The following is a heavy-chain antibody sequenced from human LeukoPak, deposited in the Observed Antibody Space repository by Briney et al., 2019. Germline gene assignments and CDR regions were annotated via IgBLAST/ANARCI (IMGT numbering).Heavy chain of an antibody. CDR2: ISPSGGST. CDR3: AREDDYVWGSSTN. D-gene: IGHD3-16*01. CDR1: GYTFTSNY. Sequence: EASVKVSCKAFGYTFTSNYMHWVRQAPGQGPEWMGVISPSGGSTTYAQKFQGRVTLTRDMSTSTDYLELSSLRSDDTAVYYCAREDDYVWGSSTNWGQGTLVTVSS. V-gene: IGHV1-46*01. J-gene: IGHJ4*02.